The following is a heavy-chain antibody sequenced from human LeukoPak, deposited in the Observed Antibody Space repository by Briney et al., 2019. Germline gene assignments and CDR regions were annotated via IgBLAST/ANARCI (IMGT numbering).Heavy chain of an antibody. Sequence: SETVSHMRTVPGGPMRTYLLSSIGQPPGKGLEWIGYIYYTGRTNYSPSLKSRVTISVDTSKDQLSLKLISVTAADTAVYYCARVVLSSDLAFDISRQPTMLTVSA. CDR2: IYYTGRT. D-gene: IGHD2-21*01. CDR3: ARVVLSSDLAFDI. V-gene: IGHV4-59*01. CDR1: GGPMRTYL. J-gene: IGHJ3*02.